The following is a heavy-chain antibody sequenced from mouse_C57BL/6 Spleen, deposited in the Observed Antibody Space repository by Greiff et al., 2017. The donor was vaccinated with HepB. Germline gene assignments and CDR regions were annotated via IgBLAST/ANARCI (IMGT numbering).Heavy chain of an antibody. V-gene: IGHV1-81*01. CDR1: GYTFTSYG. CDR2: IYPRSGNT. J-gene: IGHJ4*01. CDR3: ARCNGNYEAMDY. Sequence: QVQLQQSGAELARPGASVKLSCKASGYTFTSYGISWVKQRTGQGLEWIGEIYPRSGNTYYNEKFKGKATLTADKSSSTAYMELRSLTSEDSAVYFCARCNGNYEAMDYWGQGTSVTVSS. D-gene: IGHD2-1*01.